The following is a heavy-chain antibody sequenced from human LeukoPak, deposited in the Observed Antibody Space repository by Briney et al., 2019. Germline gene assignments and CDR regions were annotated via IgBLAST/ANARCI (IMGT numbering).Heavy chain of an antibody. Sequence: ASVKVSCKASGGTFSSYAISWVRQAPGQGLEWMGRIIPILGIANYAQKFQGWVTMTRDTSISTAYMELSRLRSDDTAVYYCARGYCSGGSCYWFDPGGQGTLVTVSS. D-gene: IGHD2-15*01. J-gene: IGHJ5*02. CDR3: ARGYCSGGSCYWFDP. V-gene: IGHV1-69*04. CDR1: GGTFSSYA. CDR2: IIPILGIA.